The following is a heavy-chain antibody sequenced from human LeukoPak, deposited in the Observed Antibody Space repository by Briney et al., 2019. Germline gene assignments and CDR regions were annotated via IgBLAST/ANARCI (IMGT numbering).Heavy chain of an antibody. V-gene: IGHV3-7*01. Sequence: GGSLRLSCAASGFTFSSYWWSWVRQAPGKGLEGVANIKQDGSEKYYVDSVKGRFTISRDNAKNSLYLQMNSLRAEDTAVYYCARDRAAFKYFQHWGQGTLVTVSS. J-gene: IGHJ1*01. CDR1: GFTFSSYW. CDR3: ARDRAAFKYFQH. D-gene: IGHD2-15*01. CDR2: IKQDGSEK.